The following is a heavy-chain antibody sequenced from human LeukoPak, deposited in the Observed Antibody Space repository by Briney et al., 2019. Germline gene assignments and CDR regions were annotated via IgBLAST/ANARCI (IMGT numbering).Heavy chain of an antibody. D-gene: IGHD3-10*01. J-gene: IGHJ4*02. V-gene: IGHV3-30*02. Sequence: GGSLRLSCAASGFTFSSYGMHWVRQAPGKGLEWVAFIRYDGSNKYYADSVKGRFTISRDNSKNTLYLQMNSLRAEDTAVYYCAKDRKGYYGSGSWYYFDYWGQGTLVTVSS. CDR2: IRYDGSNK. CDR1: GFTFSSYG. CDR3: AKDRKGYYGSGSWYYFDY.